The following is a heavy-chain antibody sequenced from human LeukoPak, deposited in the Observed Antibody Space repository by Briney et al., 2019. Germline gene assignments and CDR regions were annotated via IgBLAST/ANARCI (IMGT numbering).Heavy chain of an antibody. V-gene: IGHV1-69*04. D-gene: IGHD3-22*01. CDR2: IIPILGIA. Sequence: SVKVSCKASGGTFSSYAISWVRQAPGQGLEWMGRIIPILGIANYAQKFQGRVTITADKSTSTAYMELSSLRSEDTAVYYCARDSRRYYYDSSGPSDYWGQGTLITVSS. J-gene: IGHJ4*02. CDR3: ARDSRRYYYDSSGPSDY. CDR1: GGTFSSYA.